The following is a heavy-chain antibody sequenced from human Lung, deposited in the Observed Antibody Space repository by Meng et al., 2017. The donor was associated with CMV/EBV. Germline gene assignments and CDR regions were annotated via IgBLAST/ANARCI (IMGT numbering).Heavy chain of an antibody. Sequence: ASVXVSXXVSGYTLSELSMHRVRQAPGKGLEWMGGFDPEDGEAIYAQKFQGRVTMTEDTSTDTAYMELSSLRSDDTAVYYCAKVPRFYSYYGLDVWGQGTTVTVSS. V-gene: IGHV1-24*01. CDR2: FDPEDGEA. CDR3: AKVPRFYSYYGLDV. CDR1: GYTLSELS. D-gene: IGHD3-10*01. J-gene: IGHJ6*02.